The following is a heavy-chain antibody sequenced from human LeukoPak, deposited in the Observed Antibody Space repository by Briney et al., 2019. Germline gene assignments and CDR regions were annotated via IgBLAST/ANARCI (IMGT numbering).Heavy chain of an antibody. V-gene: IGHV3-30*02. CDR2: IRYDGSNK. J-gene: IGHJ5*01. CDR3: AKVYEYGDNDWFDS. Sequence: GGSLRLSCGASGFTFSSYGMHWVRQAPDKGLEGVAFIRYDGSNKNYADSVKGRFTISRDNSKNTLYLQMNSLRAEDTCVYYCAKVYEYGDNDWFDSWGQGTLVTVS. CDR1: GFTFSSYG. D-gene: IGHD4-17*01.